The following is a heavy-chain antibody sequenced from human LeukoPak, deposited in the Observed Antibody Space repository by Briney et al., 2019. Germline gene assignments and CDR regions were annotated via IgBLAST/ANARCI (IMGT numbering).Heavy chain of an antibody. CDR3: ARGSGATYSSSWYLDY. CDR1: GFTFSSYS. CDR2: ISSSSSYI. J-gene: IGHJ4*02. D-gene: IGHD6-13*01. V-gene: IGHV3-21*01. Sequence: PGGSLRLSCAASGFTFSSYSMNWVRQAPGKGLEWVSYISSSSSYIYYADSVKGRFTISRDNAKNSLYLQMNSLRAEDTAVYYCARGSGATYSSSWYLDYWGQGTLVTVS.